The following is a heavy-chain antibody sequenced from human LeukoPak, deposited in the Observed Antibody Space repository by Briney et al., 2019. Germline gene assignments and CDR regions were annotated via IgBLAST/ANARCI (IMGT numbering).Heavy chain of an antibody. Sequence: GGSLRLSCAASGFTVSSNYMSWVRQAPGKGLEWVSVIYSGGSTYYADSVKGRFTISRDNSKNTLYLQMNSLRAEDTAVYYCARGHLAARWDYYYMDVWGKGTTVTVSS. V-gene: IGHV3-53*01. CDR3: ARGHLAARWDYYYMDV. J-gene: IGHJ6*03. D-gene: IGHD6-6*01. CDR2: IYSGGST. CDR1: GFTVSSNY.